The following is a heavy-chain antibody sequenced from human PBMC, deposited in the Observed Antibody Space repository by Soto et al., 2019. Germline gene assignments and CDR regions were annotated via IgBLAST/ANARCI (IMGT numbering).Heavy chain of an antibody. Sequence: QLQLQESGPGLVKPSETLSLTCTVSGGSISSSSYYWGWIRQPPGKGLEWIGSIYYSGSTYYNPSLKSRVTISVDTSKNQFSLKLSSVTAADTAVYYCARLELTGPEIVLVPAAIDYWGQGTLVTVSS. CDR2: IYYSGST. D-gene: IGHD2-2*01. V-gene: IGHV4-39*01. CDR1: GGSISSSSYY. CDR3: ARLELTGPEIVLVPAAIDY. J-gene: IGHJ4*02.